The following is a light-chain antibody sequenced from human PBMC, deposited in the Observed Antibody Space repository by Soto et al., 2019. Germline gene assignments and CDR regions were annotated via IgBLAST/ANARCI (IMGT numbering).Light chain of an antibody. J-gene: IGLJ1*01. CDR1: SSDVGAYIY. Sequence: QSVLAQPASVSGSPGQSITISCTGTSSDVGAYIYVSWYQHPSGKAPKVMIYEVTNRPSGVSDRFSGSKSGNTASLTISGLQAEDEADYYGCSYTSSRTYVFGTGTKVTVL. V-gene: IGLV2-14*01. CDR3: CSYTSSRTYV. CDR2: EVT.